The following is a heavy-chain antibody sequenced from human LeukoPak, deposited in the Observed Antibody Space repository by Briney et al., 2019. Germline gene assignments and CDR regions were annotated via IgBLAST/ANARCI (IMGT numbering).Heavy chain of an antibody. CDR2: IYYSGST. J-gene: IGHJ5*02. V-gene: IGHV4-39*01. Sequence: SETLSLTCTVSGGSISSSSYYWVWIRQPPGKGLEWIGSIYYSGSTYYNPSLRSRVTISVDTSKNQFSLKLSSVTAADTAVYYCARQPGSFTYYDFWSGYYTLNWFDPWGQGTLVTVSS. CDR1: GGSISSSSYY. CDR3: ARQPGSFTYYDFWSGYYTLNWFDP. D-gene: IGHD3-3*01.